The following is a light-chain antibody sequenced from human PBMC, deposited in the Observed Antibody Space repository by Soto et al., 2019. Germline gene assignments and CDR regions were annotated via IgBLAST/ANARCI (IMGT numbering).Light chain of an antibody. V-gene: IGKV4-1*01. CDR1: QSVLYSSNNKNY. J-gene: IGKJ3*01. CDR2: WAS. CDR3: QQYYDTLFT. Sequence: DIVMTQSPDSLAVSLGERATINCKSSQSVLYSSNNKNYLAWYQQKPGQPPKLLIYWASTRESGVPDRFSDSGSGTEFTLTISSLQAEDVAVYYCQQYYDTLFTFGPGTKVDIK.